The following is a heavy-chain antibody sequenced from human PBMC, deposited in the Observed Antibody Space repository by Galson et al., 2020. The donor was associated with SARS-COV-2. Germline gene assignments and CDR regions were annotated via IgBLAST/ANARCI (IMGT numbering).Heavy chain of an antibody. V-gene: IGHV5-51*01. CDR3: ARHGKIAVAPAGMDV. J-gene: IGHJ6*02. Sequence: KIGESLKISCKGSGYSFTSYWIGWVRQMPGKGLEWMGIIYPGDSDTRYSPSFQGQVTISADKSISTAYLQWSSLKASDTAMYYCARHGKIAVAPAGMDVWGQGTTVTVSS. CDR1: GYSFTSYW. CDR2: IYPGDSDT. D-gene: IGHD6-19*01.